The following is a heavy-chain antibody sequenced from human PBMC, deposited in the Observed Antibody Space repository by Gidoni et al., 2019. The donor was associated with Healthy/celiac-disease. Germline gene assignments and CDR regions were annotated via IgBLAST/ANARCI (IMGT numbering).Heavy chain of an antibody. CDR1: GGSISSYY. J-gene: IGHJ4*02. CDR2: IYYSGST. D-gene: IGHD4-17*01. V-gene: IGHV4-59*01. Sequence: QVQLQESGPGLVKPSETLSLPCTVSGGSISSYYWSWIRQPPGKGLEWIGYIYYSGSTNYNPSLKSRVTISVDTSKNQFSLKLSSVTAADTAVYYCAREGLGDYDPGFDYWGQGTLVTVSS. CDR3: AREGLGDYDPGFDY.